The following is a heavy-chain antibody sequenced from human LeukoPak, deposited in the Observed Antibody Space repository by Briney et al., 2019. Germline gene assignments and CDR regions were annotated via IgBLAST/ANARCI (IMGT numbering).Heavy chain of an antibody. CDR1: GFTFSSYS. J-gene: IGHJ2*01. V-gene: IGHV3-48*04. CDR2: ISSSSSTI. D-gene: IGHD5-12*01. Sequence: PGGSLRLSCAASGFTFSSYSMNWVRQTPGKGLEWVSYISSSSSTIYYADSVKGRLTISRDNARKSLYLQMNSLRAEDTAVYYCARDPGYAYEEVGWCFDLWGRGTLVTVSS. CDR3: ARDPGYAYEEVGWCFDL.